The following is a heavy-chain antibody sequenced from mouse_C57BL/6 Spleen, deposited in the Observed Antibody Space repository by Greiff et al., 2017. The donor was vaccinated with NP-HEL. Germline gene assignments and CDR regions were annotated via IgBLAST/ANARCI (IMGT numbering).Heavy chain of an antibody. CDR3: AFFSTVGAHYFDY. CDR2: IYPGSGST. D-gene: IGHD1-1*01. CDR1: GYTFTSYW. J-gene: IGHJ2*01. V-gene: IGHV1-55*01. Sequence: QVQLQQPGAELVKPGASVKMSCKASGYTFTSYWITWVKQRPGQGLEWIGDIYPGSGSTKYNEKFKSKATLTVDTSSSTAYMQLNSLTSEDSAVYYCAFFSTVGAHYFDYWGQGTTLTVSS.